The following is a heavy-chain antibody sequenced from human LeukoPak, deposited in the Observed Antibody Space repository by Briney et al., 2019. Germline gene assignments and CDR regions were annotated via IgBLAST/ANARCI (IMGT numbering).Heavy chain of an antibody. J-gene: IGHJ4*02. V-gene: IGHV3-43D*03. CDR2: ISWNGGST. CDR3: AKDGKNYFGY. Sequence: GGSLRLSCAASGFTFDDYSMHWVRQAPGKGLEWVSLISWNGGSTYYADSVKGRFTISRDNSKNSLYLQMNSLRAEDTALYYCAKDGKNYFGYWGQGTLVTVSS. CDR1: GFTFDDYS.